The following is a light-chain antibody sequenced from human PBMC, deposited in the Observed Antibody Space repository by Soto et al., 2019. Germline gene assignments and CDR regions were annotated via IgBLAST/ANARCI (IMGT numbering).Light chain of an antibody. Sequence: EVVMTQSPATLSVSPGERATLSCRASQSVNANLAWYQQMPGQAPRLLIHGASNRATGIPARFSGSGFGTESILAIISMQCEDFKVYYCQQYNTWLCTFGQGNKLEI. V-gene: IGKV3-15*01. CDR3: QQYNTWLCT. CDR2: GAS. CDR1: QSVNAN. J-gene: IGKJ1*01.